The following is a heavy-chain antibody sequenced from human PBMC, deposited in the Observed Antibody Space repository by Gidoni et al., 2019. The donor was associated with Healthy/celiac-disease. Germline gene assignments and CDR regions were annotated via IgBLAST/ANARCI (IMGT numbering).Heavy chain of an antibody. V-gene: IGHV3-30-3*01. Sequence: QVQLVESGGGVVQPGGSLRISCAASGFTFSSYAMHWVRQAPGKGLEWVAVISYNGINKYYADSVKGRLPISRDNSKNTLYLQMNSLRAEDTAVYYCARDWGDGYNYLDYWGQGTLVTVSS. J-gene: IGHJ4*02. CDR3: ARDWGDGYNYLDY. CDR1: GFTFSSYA. CDR2: ISYNGINK. D-gene: IGHD5-12*01.